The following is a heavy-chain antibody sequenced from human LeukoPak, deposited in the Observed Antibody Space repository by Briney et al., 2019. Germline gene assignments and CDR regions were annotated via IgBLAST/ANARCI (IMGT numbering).Heavy chain of an antibody. D-gene: IGHD4/OR15-4a*01. Sequence: GASEKVSCKASGGTCSSYAISWVRQATGQWLEWMGWIIPIFGTANYAQKFQGRVTITADESTSTAYMELSSLRSEDTAVYYCARVVSVLSGSGAFDYWGQGTLVTVSS. J-gene: IGHJ4*02. CDR2: IIPIFGTA. CDR3: ARVVSVLSGSGAFDY. CDR1: GGTCSSYA. V-gene: IGHV1-69*13.